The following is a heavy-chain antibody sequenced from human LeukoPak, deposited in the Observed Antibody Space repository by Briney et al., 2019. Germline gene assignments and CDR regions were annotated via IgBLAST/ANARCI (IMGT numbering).Heavy chain of an antibody. V-gene: IGHV1-18*01. J-gene: IGHJ4*02. CDR3: ARTTYYYDSSGYWPIDY. D-gene: IGHD3-22*01. CDR2: ISAYNGNT. CDR1: GYTFTSNA. Sequence: ASVKVSCKASGYTFTSNAMNWVRQAPGQGLEWMGWISAYNGNTNYAQKLQGRVTMTTDTSTSTAYMELRSLRSDDTAVYYCARTTYYYDSSGYWPIDYWGQGTLVTVSS.